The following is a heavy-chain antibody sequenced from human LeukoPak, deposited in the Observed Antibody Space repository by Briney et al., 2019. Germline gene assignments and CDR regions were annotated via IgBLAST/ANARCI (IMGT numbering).Heavy chain of an antibody. V-gene: IGHV4-39*01. CDR1: GGSISSRTYY. CDR3: ARNSSGYAFDP. CDR2: IYYSGST. D-gene: IGHD5-12*01. J-gene: IGHJ5*02. Sequence: SETLSLTCTVSGGSISSRTYYWAWIRQPPGKGLEWIGSIYYSGSTYYNPSLKSRVTISIDTSKNQFSLNLNSVTAADTAVYYCARNSSGYAFDPWGKGTLVTVSS.